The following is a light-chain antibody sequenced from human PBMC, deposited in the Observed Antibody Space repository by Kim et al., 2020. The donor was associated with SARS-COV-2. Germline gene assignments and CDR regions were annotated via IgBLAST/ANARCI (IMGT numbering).Light chain of an antibody. V-gene: IGKV3-20*01. CDR2: GAS. Sequence: EIVLTQSPGTLSLSPGERATLSCRASQSVSNDYLAWYQKKPGQAPRLLIYGASIRATGIPDRFSGGGSGTDFTLTISRLESEDFAVYYCQQYGRSPRTFGQGTKVDIK. J-gene: IGKJ1*01. CDR1: QSVSNDY. CDR3: QQYGRSPRT.